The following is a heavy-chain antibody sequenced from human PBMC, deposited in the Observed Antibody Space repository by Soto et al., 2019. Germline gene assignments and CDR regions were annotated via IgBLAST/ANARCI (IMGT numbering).Heavy chain of an antibody. D-gene: IGHD1-20*01. CDR3: ARSITGTVSYYYGMDV. V-gene: IGHV1-69*12. CDR2: IIPIFATA. CDR1: GGTFSSYA. Sequence: QVQLVQSGAEVKKPGSSVKVSCKASGGTFSSYAISWVRQAPGQGLEWMGGIIPIFATADYAQKFQGRVTITADESTSTGYMELSSLRSEETAVYYCARSITGTVSYYYGMDVWGQGTTVTVSS. J-gene: IGHJ6*02.